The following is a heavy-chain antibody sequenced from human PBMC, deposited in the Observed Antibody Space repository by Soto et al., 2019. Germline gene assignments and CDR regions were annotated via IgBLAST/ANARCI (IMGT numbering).Heavy chain of an antibody. J-gene: IGHJ4*02. CDR1: GGSISSYF. Sequence: SETLSLTCTVSGGSISSYFYIWVRQPPGKGLEWTGSVYYTGTTDYNPSLKSRVTISVDTSKTQFSLNLRSVTAADTAVYYCARDLAAVPRAFDYWGRGTLVTVS. V-gene: IGHV4-59*01. CDR2: VYYTGTT. D-gene: IGHD6-13*01. CDR3: ARDLAAVPRAFDY.